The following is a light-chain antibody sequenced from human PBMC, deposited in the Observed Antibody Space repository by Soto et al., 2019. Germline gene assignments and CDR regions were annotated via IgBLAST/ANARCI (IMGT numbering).Light chain of an antibody. J-gene: IGLJ1*01. CDR3: SSYKRSSTYV. CDR1: SSDAGGYNY. Sequence: QSVLTQPASVSGSPGQSITVSCTGTSSDAGGYNYVSWYRQHPGRAPKLMIYDVSNRPSGVSNRFSGSKSGNTASLTISGLQAEDEDDYYCSSYKRSSTYVFGAGTKVTVL. CDR2: DVS. V-gene: IGLV2-14*01.